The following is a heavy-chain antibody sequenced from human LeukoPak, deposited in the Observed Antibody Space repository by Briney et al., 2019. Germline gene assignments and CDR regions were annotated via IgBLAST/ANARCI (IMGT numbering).Heavy chain of an antibody. CDR3: ARDRSMVTTLGVYYFDY. D-gene: IGHD2-8*02. CDR2: ISSNGGST. J-gene: IGHJ4*02. Sequence: GGSLRLSCAASGFTFSSYAMHWVRQAPGKGREYVSAISSNGGSTYYANSVKGRFTISRDNSKNTLYLQMGSLRAEDMAVYYCARDRSMVTTLGVYYFDYWGQGTLVTVSS. CDR1: GFTFSSYA. V-gene: IGHV3-64*01.